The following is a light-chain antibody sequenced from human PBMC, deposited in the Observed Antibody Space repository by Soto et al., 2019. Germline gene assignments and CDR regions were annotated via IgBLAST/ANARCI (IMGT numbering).Light chain of an antibody. CDR2: WAS. V-gene: IGKV4-1*01. CDR3: QQYYSTPPT. CDR1: QSILYSSNNENY. J-gene: IGKJ1*01. Sequence: IVMTQSPDSLAVSLGERATINCRSSQSILYSSNNENYLAWYQQKPGQPPNLLIYWASTRESGVPDRLSGSGSGTDFTLTISSLQAEDVAVYYCQQYYSTPPTFGQGTKVEIK.